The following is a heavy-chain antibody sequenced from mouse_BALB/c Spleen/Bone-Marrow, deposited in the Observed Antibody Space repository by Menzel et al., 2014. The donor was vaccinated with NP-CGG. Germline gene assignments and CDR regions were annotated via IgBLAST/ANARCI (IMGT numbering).Heavy chain of an antibody. V-gene: IGHV1-82*01. CDR1: GYAFSSSW. CDR3: ARSDGYRAIDY. Sequence: VKLQQSGPELVKPGASVKISCTASGYAFSSSWMNWVKQRPGQGLEWIGRIFNGDGDTYYNGKFKGKATLTADKSSSTAFMQLSSLTSVDSAVYFCARSDGYRAIDYWGQGTSVTVSS. CDR2: IFNGDGDT. J-gene: IGHJ4*01. D-gene: IGHD2-3*01.